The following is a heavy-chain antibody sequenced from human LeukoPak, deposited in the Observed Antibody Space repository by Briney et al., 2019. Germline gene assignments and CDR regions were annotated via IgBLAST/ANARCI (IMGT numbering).Heavy chain of an antibody. V-gene: IGHV3-11*04. CDR1: GFTFSDSY. D-gene: IGHD3-22*01. CDR3: ARDLAYSSGYYYIDAFDI. Sequence: GGSLRLSCAASGFTFSDSYMSWIRQAPGKGLEWVSYISYSGSPIYYADSVQGRFTISRDNAKNSLYLQMNSLRAEGTAVYYCARDLAYSSGYYYIDAFDIWGQGTMVTVSS. J-gene: IGHJ3*02. CDR2: ISYSGSPI.